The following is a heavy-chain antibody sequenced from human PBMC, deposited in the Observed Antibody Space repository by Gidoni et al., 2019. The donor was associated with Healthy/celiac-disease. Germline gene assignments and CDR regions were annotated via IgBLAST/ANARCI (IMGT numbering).Heavy chain of an antibody. CDR3: TTGRDPRWFDY. CDR1: GFPFSNAW. J-gene: IGHJ4*02. Sequence: EVQLVESGGGLVKPGGSLRLSCAASGFPFSNAWMSWVRQAPGKGLEWVGRIKSKTDGGTTDYAAPVKGRFTISRDDSKNTLYLQMNSLKTEDTAVYYCTTGRDPRWFDYWGQGTLVTVSS. V-gene: IGHV3-15*01. D-gene: IGHD2-15*01. CDR2: IKSKTDGGTT.